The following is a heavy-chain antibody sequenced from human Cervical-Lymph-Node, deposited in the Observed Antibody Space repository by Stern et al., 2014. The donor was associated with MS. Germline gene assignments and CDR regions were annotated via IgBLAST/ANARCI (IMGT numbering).Heavy chain of an antibody. CDR3: ARDPGPTVTEDAFDV. D-gene: IGHD4-17*01. J-gene: IGHJ3*01. V-gene: IGHV4-61*02. CDR2: TYPSGRT. Sequence: QVQLQESGPGLVKPSQTLSLTCTVSGVSITSGRHYWSWIRQPAGKGLEGIGRTYPSGRTNYSPSLKSRVTILVDTSKNQFSPWLTFVTAADTAVYYCARDPGPTVTEDAFDVWGQGTMVTVSS. CDR1: GVSITSGRHY.